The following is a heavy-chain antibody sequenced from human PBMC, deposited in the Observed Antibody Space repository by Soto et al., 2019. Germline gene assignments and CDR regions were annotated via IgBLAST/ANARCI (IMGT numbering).Heavy chain of an antibody. CDR1: GGSIRSGDYS. CDR3: ARAFYDVLTVYYVRYFDH. J-gene: IGHJ4*02. D-gene: IGHD3-9*01. Sequence: PSETLSLTCTVSGGSIRSGDYSWSWVRQPPGKGLEWIGYIFYRGTTYYNASLKSRISMSVDTSTNQFSLKLTSVTAAYTARYFCARAFYDVLTVYYVRYFDHWGQGILVTSPQ. CDR2: IFYRGTT. V-gene: IGHV4-30-4*01.